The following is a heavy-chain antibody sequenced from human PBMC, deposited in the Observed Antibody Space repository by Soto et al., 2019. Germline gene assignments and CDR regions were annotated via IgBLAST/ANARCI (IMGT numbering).Heavy chain of an antibody. Sequence: QVHLQESGPGLVKPSETLSLTCTVSGASISNIDYYWGWIRQPPGKGLEWIGSINYSGGTYYNPSLKSRVTLSVDTSQNQFSLKLSSVTAADTAVYDCARHWPLFSGSYSAHFDYWGQGVLVTVSS. J-gene: IGHJ4*02. V-gene: IGHV4-39*01. CDR2: INYSGGT. D-gene: IGHD1-26*01. CDR3: ARHWPLFSGSYSAHFDY. CDR1: GASISNIDYY.